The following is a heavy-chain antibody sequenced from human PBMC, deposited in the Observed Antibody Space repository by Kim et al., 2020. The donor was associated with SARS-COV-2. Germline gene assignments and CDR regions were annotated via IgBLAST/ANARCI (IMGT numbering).Heavy chain of an antibody. V-gene: IGHV1-18*01. CDR3: AGDYYDSCGYYKYPHS. CDR1: GYTFSSYG. D-gene: IGHD3-22*01. J-gene: IGHJ4*02. Sequence: ASVKVSCKASGYTFSSYGLAWVRQAPGQGLEWMGWISAYTANTHYSHKFQGRVTMTTDTSTNTLYMELRSLRSDDTAVYYCAGDYYDSCGYYKYPHSWGEGTRATVPS. CDR2: ISAYTANT.